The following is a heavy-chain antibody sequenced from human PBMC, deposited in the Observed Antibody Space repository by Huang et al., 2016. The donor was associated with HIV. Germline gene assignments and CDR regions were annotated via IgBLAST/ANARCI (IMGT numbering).Heavy chain of an antibody. V-gene: IGHV1-24*01. CDR1: EYTLTELS. CDR3: ATGFDVFFDF. D-gene: IGHD3-9*01. J-gene: IGHJ4*02. CDR2: FDPEKGET. Sequence: QVQLVQSRAEVKKPGASVKVSCKVSEYTLTELSIHGVRQPPGKGLEWMGGFDPEKGETIDAKKCQGRVTMTEDTSTETAFMELSGLRPEDTAVYYCATGFDVFFDFWGQGTLVTVSS.